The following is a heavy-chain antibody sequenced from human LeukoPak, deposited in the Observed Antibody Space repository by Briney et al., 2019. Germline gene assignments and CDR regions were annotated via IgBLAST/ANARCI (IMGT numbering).Heavy chain of an antibody. CDR2: VLDNVRT. J-gene: IGHJ4*02. V-gene: IGHV4-59*11. CDR1: GGSISSHY. Sequence: PSETLSLTCTVSGGSISSHYWSWVRQPPGKGLEWIGYVLDNVRTKDNPSLNSRFTLSADTSKNQFSLRPTSVTAADTAVYYCATIKRGNIFGFFDFWGQGILVTVSS. D-gene: IGHD5-18*01. CDR3: ATIKRGNIFGFFDF.